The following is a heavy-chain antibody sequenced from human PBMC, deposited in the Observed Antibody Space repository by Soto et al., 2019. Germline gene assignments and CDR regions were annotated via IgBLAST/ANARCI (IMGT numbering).Heavy chain of an antibody. Sequence: SVKVSCKASVGRFCSYAITWVRRAPGQGLEWLGGIIPILNSPAYAQKFKARVVITADEITNTAYMELNSLRFDDTAVYYCAREAPYCTSATCPKFYDMDVWGQGTTVTVSS. CDR1: VGRFCSYA. J-gene: IGHJ6*02. D-gene: IGHD2-2*01. CDR3: AREAPYCTSATCPKFYDMDV. V-gene: IGHV1-69*13. CDR2: IIPILNSP.